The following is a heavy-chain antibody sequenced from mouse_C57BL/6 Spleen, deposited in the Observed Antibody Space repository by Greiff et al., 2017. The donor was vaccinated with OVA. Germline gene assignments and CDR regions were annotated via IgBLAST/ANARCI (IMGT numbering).Heavy chain of an antibody. CDR1: GYTFTDYY. J-gene: IGHJ4*01. CDR2: IGPGSGST. D-gene: IGHD2-3*01. V-gene: IGHV1-77*01. Sequence: QVQLQQSGAELVKPGASVKISCKASGYTFTDYYINWVKQRPGQGLEWIGKIGPGSGSTYYNEKFKGKATLTADTSSSTAYMQLSSLTSEDAADYYGAQIYDGYYDAMDYWGQGTSVTVSS. CDR3: AQIYDGYYDAMDY.